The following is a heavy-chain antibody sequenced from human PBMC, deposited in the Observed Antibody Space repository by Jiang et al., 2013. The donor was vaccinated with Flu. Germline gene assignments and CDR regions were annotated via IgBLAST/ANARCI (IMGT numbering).Heavy chain of an antibody. V-gene: IGHV1-46*01. Sequence: FQGRVTMTRDTSTSTVYMELSSLRSEDTAVYYCARDLIAAAGTYFDYWGQGTLVTVPS. CDR3: ARDLIAAAGTYFDY. D-gene: IGHD6-13*01. J-gene: IGHJ4*02.